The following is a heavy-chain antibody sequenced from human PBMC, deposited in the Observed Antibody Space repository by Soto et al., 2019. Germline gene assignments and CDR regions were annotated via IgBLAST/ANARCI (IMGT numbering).Heavy chain of an antibody. CDR1: GYIFTSYY. V-gene: IGHV1-46*01. D-gene: IGHD2-2*01. Sequence: QEQLEQPGAEVKKTGASVKVSCKASGYIFTSYYMHWVRQAPGQGLEWMGKINPSGASTSYAQKFQGRVTMTSGMSTTTVYMELSGLRSGDTAVYYCAREARCYACRLPAVGNFDYWGQGTLVTVSS. J-gene: IGHJ4*02. CDR3: AREARCYACRLPAVGNFDY. CDR2: INPSGAST.